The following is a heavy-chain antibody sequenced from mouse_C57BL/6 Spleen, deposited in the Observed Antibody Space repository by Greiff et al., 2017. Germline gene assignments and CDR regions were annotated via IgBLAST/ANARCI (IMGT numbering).Heavy chain of an antibody. CDR3: ARPLTGAYYFDY. CDR1: GFTFSDYG. D-gene: IGHD4-1*01. J-gene: IGHJ2*01. Sequence: ELKLVESGGGLVKPGGSLKLSCAASGFTFSDYGMHWVRQAPEKGLEWVAYISSGSSTIYYADTVKGRFTISRDNANNTLFLQMTSLRSEDTAMYYCARPLTGAYYFDYWGQGTTLTVSS. V-gene: IGHV5-17*01. CDR2: ISSGSSTI.